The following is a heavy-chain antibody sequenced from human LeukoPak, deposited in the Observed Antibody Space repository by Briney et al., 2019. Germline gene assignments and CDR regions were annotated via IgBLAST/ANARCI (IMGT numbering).Heavy chain of an antibody. J-gene: IGHJ6*02. CDR3: ATDPGLLGRGSYYYGMDV. D-gene: IGHD1-26*01. CDR2: FDPEDGET. CDR1: GYTLTELS. V-gene: IGHV1-24*01. Sequence: GASVKVSCKVSGYTLTELSMHWVRQAPGKGREWMGGFDPEDGETIYAQKFQGRVTMTEDTSTDTAYMELSSLRSEDTAVYYCATDPGLLGRGSYYYGMDVWGQGTTVTVSS.